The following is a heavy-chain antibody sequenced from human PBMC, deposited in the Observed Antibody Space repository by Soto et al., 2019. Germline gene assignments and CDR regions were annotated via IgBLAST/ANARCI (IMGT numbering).Heavy chain of an antibody. V-gene: IGHV1-18*01. Sequence: QVQLVQSGGEVKKPGASVKVSCKTSGYSFTTYGISWVRQAPGQGLEWMGWISAYNGNTNYAQKLKGRGTMTTDTSTSTAYMELRSLRSDDTAVYYCAREGPAPYYYYGMDVWGQGSTVTVSS. J-gene: IGHJ6*02. CDR1: GYSFTTYG. CDR3: AREGPAPYYYYGMDV. CDR2: ISAYNGNT.